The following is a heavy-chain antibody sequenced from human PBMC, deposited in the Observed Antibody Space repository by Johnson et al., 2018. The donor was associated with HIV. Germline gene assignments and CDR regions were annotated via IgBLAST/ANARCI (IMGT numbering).Heavy chain of an antibody. Sequence: QVQLVESGGGVVQPGRSLRLSCAASGFTFSSYAMHWVRQAPGKGLEWVAVISYDGSEKYFADSVKGRFTISRDSSKNTLYLQMNSLRAEDTAVYYCARGSRYTYDNDDAYRLHASDIWGQGTMVTVSS. CDR3: ARGSRYTYDNDDAYRLHASDI. CDR1: GFTFSSYA. CDR2: ISYDGSEK. J-gene: IGHJ3*02. D-gene: IGHD3-22*01. V-gene: IGHV3-30*04.